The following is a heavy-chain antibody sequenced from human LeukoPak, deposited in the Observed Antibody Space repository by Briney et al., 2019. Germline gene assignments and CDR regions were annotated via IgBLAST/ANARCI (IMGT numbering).Heavy chain of an antibody. CDR2: INTNSGGT. D-gene: IGHD3-10*01. CDR1: GYTFTGYY. CDR3: ARDKSDYYGSGSYPAWSFVY. V-gene: IGHV1-2*02. J-gene: IGHJ4*02. Sequence: SVKVSCTASGYTFTGYYMHWVRQAPGQGLEWMGWINTNSGGTNYAQKFNGRVTMTREPSFSTAYRELSRLRSDDTPVYYCARDKSDYYGSGSYPAWSFVYWGRGTLVTVSS.